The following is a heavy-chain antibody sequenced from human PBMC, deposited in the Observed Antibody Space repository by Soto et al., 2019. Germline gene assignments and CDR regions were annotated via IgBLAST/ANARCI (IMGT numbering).Heavy chain of an antibody. CDR3: ARGLLAAGPFDS. D-gene: IGHD2-8*02. J-gene: IGHJ4*02. V-gene: IGHV3-30*03. CDR2: ISYDAKSK. CDR1: GFTFNTYG. Sequence: GGSLRLSCAASGFTFNTYGMHCVRQAPGKGLEWVAVISYDAKSKLYVDSVRGRFTISRDNSKNTLFLQMDSLRPEDTALYYCARGLLAAGPFDSWGQGTLVTVSS.